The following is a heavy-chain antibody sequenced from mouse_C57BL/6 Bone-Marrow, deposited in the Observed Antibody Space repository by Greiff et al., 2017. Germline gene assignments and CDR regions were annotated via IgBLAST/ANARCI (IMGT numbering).Heavy chain of an antibody. V-gene: IGHV1-39*01. Sequence: VQLKESGPELVKPGASVKISCTASGYSFTDYNINWVKQSNGKSLEWIGVINPNYGTTSYNQKFKGKATLTVDQSSSTAYMQLNRLTSEETADYDSACCPLNYYCSSFYYGLDYGGQGTLVTVS. D-gene: IGHD1-1*01. CDR3: ACCPLNYYCSSFYYGLDY. J-gene: IGHJ4*01. CDR1: GYSFTDYN. CDR2: INPNYGTT.